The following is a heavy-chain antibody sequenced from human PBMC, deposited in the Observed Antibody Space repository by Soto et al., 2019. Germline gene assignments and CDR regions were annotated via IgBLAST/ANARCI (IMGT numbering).Heavy chain of an antibody. CDR2: ISWNSGSI. D-gene: IGHD5-12*01. V-gene: IGHV3-9*01. CDR1: GFTFDDYA. J-gene: IGHJ3*02. Sequence: GGSLRLSCAASGFTFDDYAMHWVRQAPGKGLEWVSGISWNSGSIGYADSVKGRFTISRDNAKNSLYLQMNSLRAEDTALYYCARGPRYSGYDGGDTDAFDIWGQGTMVTVSS. CDR3: ARGPRYSGYDGGDTDAFDI.